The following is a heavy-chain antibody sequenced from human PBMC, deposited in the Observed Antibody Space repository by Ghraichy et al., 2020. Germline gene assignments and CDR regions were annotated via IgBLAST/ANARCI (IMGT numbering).Heavy chain of an antibody. CDR1: GFTFSSYS. V-gene: IGHV3-48*02. D-gene: IGHD6-6*01. CDR3: ARARIAALYYYGMDV. J-gene: IGHJ6*02. CDR2: FSSSSNTI. Sequence: GGSLRLSCAASGFTFSSYSMNCVRQAPGKGLEWVSYFSSSSNTIYYAESVKGRFTISRDNAKNSLYLQMNSLRDEDTAVYYCARARIAALYYYGMDVWGQGTTVTVSS.